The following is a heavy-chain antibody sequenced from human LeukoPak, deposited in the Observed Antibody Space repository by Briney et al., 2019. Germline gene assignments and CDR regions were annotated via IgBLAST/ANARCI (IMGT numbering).Heavy chain of an antibody. CDR1: GGSINSYY. CDR2: IFYSGRT. Sequence: PSETLSLTCTVSGGSINSYYWSWIRQPPGKGLEWIGYIFYSGRTNYNPSLKSRVTISVDTSKNQFSLRLSSVTAADTAVYYCARPSVGEGDLSFLDAFNIWGQGTMVTVSS. CDR3: ARPSVGEGDLSFLDAFNI. D-gene: IGHD3-16*02. J-gene: IGHJ3*02. V-gene: IGHV4-59*12.